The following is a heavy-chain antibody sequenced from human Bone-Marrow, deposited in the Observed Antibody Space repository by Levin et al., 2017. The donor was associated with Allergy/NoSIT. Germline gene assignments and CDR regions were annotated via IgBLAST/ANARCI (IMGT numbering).Heavy chain of an antibody. CDR1: GGTFNNFA. J-gene: IGHJ4*02. Sequence: ASVKVSCKASGGTFNNFAISWVRQAPGQGLEWMGGLIPKFGITNYAPKFMGRLTIAADASTTTAYMELSSLTFEDTALYFCDFTSYFYDYWGQGTLVIVSS. CDR2: LIPKFGIT. V-gene: IGHV1-69*13. CDR3: DFTSYFYDY.